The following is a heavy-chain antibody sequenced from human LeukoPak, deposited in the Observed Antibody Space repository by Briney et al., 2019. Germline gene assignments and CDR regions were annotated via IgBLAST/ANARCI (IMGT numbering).Heavy chain of an antibody. CDR2: ISGSGGST. D-gene: IGHD6-19*01. CDR1: RFTFSSYA. V-gene: IGHV3-23*01. CDR3: AILGIAVAQGDY. J-gene: IGHJ4*02. Sequence: PGGSLRLSCAASRFTFSSYAMSWVRQAPGKGLEWVSAISGSGGSTYYADSVKGRFTISRDNSKNTLYLQMNSLRAEDTAVYYCAILGIAVAQGDYWGQGTLVTVSS.